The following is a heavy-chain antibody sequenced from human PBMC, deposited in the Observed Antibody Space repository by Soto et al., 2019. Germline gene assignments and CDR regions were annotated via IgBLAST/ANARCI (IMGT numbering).Heavy chain of an antibody. D-gene: IGHD3-3*01. Sequence: PWGSLRLSCSASVFTFSSYAMSWFRQAPGKGLEWVSAISGSGGSTYYADSVKGRFTISRDNSKNTLYLQMNSLRAEDTAVYYCAKQFLEWLLGAGGMDVWGQGTTVTVSS. J-gene: IGHJ6*02. CDR1: VFTFSSYA. CDR3: AKQFLEWLLGAGGMDV. CDR2: ISGSGGST. V-gene: IGHV3-23*01.